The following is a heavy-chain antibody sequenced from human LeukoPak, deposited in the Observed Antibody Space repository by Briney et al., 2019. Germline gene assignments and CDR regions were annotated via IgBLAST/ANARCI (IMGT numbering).Heavy chain of an antibody. Sequence: GGSLRLSCASSGFTFSDYAMTWVRQAPGRGLEWVSAISGGGTYTYYADSVKGRFTISRDNSKNTLYLQMNSLGAEDTAVYYCAKGKYSSSWYFDYWGQGTLVTVSS. D-gene: IGHD6-13*01. CDR3: AKGKYSSSWYFDY. CDR1: GFTFSDYA. J-gene: IGHJ4*02. CDR2: ISGGGTYT. V-gene: IGHV3-23*01.